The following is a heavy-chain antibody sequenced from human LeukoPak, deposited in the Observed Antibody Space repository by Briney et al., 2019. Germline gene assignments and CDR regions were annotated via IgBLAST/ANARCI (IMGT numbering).Heavy chain of an antibody. J-gene: IGHJ3*02. V-gene: IGHV4-59*01. D-gene: IGHD3-3*01. CDR2: IFYSGDT. CDR3: ARVWSGYDVFDI. Sequence: PSETLSLTCTVSAGSISGYHWIWIRQPPGKGLEWIGFIFYSGDTNYNPALRSRVTFSVDTSRSQFSLKLDSVIAADTAVYYCARVWSGYDVFDIWGQGTMVTVSS. CDR1: AGSISGYH.